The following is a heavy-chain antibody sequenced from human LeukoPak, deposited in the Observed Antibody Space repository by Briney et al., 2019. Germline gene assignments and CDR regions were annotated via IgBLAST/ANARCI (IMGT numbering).Heavy chain of an antibody. J-gene: IGHJ6*04. D-gene: IGHD6-6*01. CDR2: IYYSGST. CDR1: GGSISGSSYY. V-gene: IGHV4-39*07. CDR3: ARGIAALRLDV. Sequence: SETLSLTCTVSGGSISGSSYYWGWIRQPPGKGLEWIGSIYYSGSTYYNPSLKSRVTMSVDTSKNQFSLKLSSVTAADTAVYYCARGIAALRLDVWGKGTTVTVSS.